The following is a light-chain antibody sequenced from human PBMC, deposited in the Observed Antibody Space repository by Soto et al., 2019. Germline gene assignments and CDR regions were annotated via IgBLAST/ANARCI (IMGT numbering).Light chain of an antibody. V-gene: IGKV3-20*01. Sequence: EIVLTQSPGTLSLSPGERATLSCRASQSVYSSYLAWHQQKPGQAPRLLISGASSRATGIPDRFSGSGSGTDFTLTISRLEPEDFAVYYCQQYGSPPWTFGQGTKVEIK. CDR3: QQYGSPPWT. J-gene: IGKJ1*01. CDR1: QSVYSSY. CDR2: GAS.